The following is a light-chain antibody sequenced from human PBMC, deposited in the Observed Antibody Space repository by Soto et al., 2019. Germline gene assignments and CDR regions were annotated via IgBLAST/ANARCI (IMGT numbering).Light chain of an antibody. CDR1: QSVSSSY. CDR3: QQYGSSPPIT. J-gene: IGKJ5*01. Sequence: EIVLTRSPGPLSLSPWGRATLSCRASQSVSSSYLAWYQQKPGQALRLLIYGASSRATGIPDRFSGSGSGTDFTLTISRLEPEDFAVYYCQQYGSSPPITFGQGTRLGL. V-gene: IGKV3-20*01. CDR2: GAS.